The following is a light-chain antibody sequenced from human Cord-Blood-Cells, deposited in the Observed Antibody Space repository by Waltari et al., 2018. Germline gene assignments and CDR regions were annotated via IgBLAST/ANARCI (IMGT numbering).Light chain of an antibody. J-gene: IGKJ4*01. CDR3: QQSSNWLT. V-gene: IGKV3-11*01. CDR2: DAS. Sequence: EIVLTQSPATLSLSPGERATLSCRASQSVSSYLAWYQPKPAQAPRLLIYDASNRATRITARFSGCGSGTDFTLTISSLEPEDFAVYYCQQSSNWLTFGGGTKVEIK. CDR1: QSVSSY.